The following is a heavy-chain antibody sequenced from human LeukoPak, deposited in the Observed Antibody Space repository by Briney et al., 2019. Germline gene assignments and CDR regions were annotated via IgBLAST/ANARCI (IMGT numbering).Heavy chain of an antibody. J-gene: IGHJ4*02. CDR1: EFTFSDYY. D-gene: IGHD3-22*01. V-gene: IGHV3-11*04. CDR2: IDGGGTIT. CDR3: ARDRGYGSGYHFDR. Sequence: SGGSLRLSCGAPEFTFSDYYMSWIRQAPGKGLEWVSYIDGGGTITYYADSARGRFTISRDNAKNSLYLQMSNLRPEDTAVYYCARDRGYGSGYHFDRWGQGTLVTVSS.